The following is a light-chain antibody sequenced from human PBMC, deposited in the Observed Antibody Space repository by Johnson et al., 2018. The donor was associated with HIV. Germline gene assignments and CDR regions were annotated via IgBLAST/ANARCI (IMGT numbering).Light chain of an antibody. Sequence: QSVLTQPPSVSAAPGQKVTISCSGSSSNIGNNYVSWYQQLPGTAPKLLIYDSNKRPSGIPDRFSGSKSGTSATLGITGLQTGDEADYYCGTWDSSLSADVFGTGTKVT. CDR1: SSNIGNNY. CDR2: DSN. CDR3: GTWDSSLSADV. V-gene: IGLV1-51*01. J-gene: IGLJ1*01.